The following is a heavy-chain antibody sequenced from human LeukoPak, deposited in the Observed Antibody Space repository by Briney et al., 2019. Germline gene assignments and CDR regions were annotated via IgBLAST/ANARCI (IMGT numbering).Heavy chain of an antibody. CDR1: GDSVSSNSAA. D-gene: IGHD1-26*01. Sequence: SQTLSLTCAISGDSVSSNSAAWHWIRQSPSRGLEWLGRTYYRSKWYNDYAVSVKSRITINPDTSKNQFSPQLNSVTPEDTAVYYCAGSWELLRFDYWGQGTLVTVSS. J-gene: IGHJ4*02. CDR2: TYYRSKWYN. CDR3: AGSWELLRFDY. V-gene: IGHV6-1*01.